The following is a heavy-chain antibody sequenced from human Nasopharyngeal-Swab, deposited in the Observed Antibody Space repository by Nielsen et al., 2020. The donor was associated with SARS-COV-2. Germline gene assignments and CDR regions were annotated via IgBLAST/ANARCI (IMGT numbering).Heavy chain of an antibody. CDR2: IFWDDDK. D-gene: IGHD5-12*01. Sequence: WSRQRPGQALEWLAVIFWDDDKWYSPSLEGRLTITKDTTKNQVVLRMTNVDPVDTGTYYCARVDVSGFYYYGLDVWGQGTTVTV. V-gene: IGHV2-5*02. CDR3: ARVDVSGFYYYGLDV. J-gene: IGHJ6*02.